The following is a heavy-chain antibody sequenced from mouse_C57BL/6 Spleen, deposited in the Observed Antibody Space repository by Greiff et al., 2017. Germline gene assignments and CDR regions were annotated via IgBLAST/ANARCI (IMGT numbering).Heavy chain of an antibody. CDR1: GYTFTDYN. D-gene: IGHD1-1*01. V-gene: IGHV1-18*01. CDR3: ARSGGSSYEGAMDY. J-gene: IGHJ4*01. CDR2: INPNNGGT. Sequence: VQLKQSGPELVKPGASVKIPCKASGYTFTDYNMDWVKQSHGKSLEWIGDINPNNGGTIYNQKFKGKATLTVDKSSSTAYMELRSLTSEDTAVYYCARSGGSSYEGAMDYWGQGTSVTVSS.